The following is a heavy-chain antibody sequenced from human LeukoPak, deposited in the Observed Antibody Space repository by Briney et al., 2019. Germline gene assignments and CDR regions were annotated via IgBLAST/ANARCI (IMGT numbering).Heavy chain of an antibody. CDR3: AGEDYFDSSGYASWRFDI. CDR1: GGSISDYY. CDR2: IYYSGNT. V-gene: IGHV4-59*01. J-gene: IGHJ3*02. D-gene: IGHD3-22*01. Sequence: SETLSLTCTVSGGSISDYYWSWIRQPPGKGLEWIGDIYYSGNTIYNPSLKSRVTISVDTSKNQFPLKLTSVTTADTAVYYCAGEDYFDSSGYASWRFDIWGQGTMVTVSS.